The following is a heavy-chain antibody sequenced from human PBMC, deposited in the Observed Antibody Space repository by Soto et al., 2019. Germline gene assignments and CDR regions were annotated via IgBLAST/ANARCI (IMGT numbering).Heavy chain of an antibody. CDR1: GGSISSSSHN. CDR3: ARSMDCGGTTCYFVPWLDP. CDR2: IYYSGST. J-gene: IGHJ5*02. D-gene: IGHD2-2*01. Sequence: SETLSLTCTVSGGSISSSSHNWGWIRQPPGKGLEWIGSIYYSGSTYYNPSLKSRVSISVDTSKNQFSLKLFSATAADTAVYYCARSMDCGGTTCYFVPWLDPCRQGLLV. V-gene: IGHV4-39*01.